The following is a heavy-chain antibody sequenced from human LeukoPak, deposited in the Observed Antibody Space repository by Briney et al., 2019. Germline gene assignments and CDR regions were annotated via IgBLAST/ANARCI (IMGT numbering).Heavy chain of an antibody. J-gene: IGHJ4*02. CDR2: ISISSSYI. D-gene: IGHD6-13*01. V-gene: IGHV3-21*01. Sequence: GGSLRLSSAASGFTFSSYSMNWVRQAPGKGLEWVSSISISSSYIYYADSVKGRFTISRDNAKNSLYLQMNSLRAEDTAVYYCARDLSSSSWFRRGAFDYWGQGTLVTVSS. CDR3: ARDLSSSSWFRRGAFDY. CDR1: GFTFSSYS.